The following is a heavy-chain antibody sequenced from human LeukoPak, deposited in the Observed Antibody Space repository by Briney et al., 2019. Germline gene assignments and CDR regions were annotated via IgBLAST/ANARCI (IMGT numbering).Heavy chain of an antibody. V-gene: IGHV1-46*01. D-gene: IGHD6-13*01. J-gene: IGHJ3*02. CDR3: ARVPKYSRGWYTAFDI. CDR2: INPSSGST. CDR1: GYTFTNYY. Sequence: ASVKVSCKASGYTFTNYYMHWVRQAPGHGLEWMGVINPSSGSTFYAQKFLGRVTMTRDTSTSTLYMELSSLRSEDTAVYFCARVPKYSRGWYTAFDIWGQGTMVSVSS.